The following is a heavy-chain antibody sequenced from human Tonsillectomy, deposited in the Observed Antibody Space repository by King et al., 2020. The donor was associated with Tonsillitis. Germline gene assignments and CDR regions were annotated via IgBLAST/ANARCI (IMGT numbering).Heavy chain of an antibody. V-gene: IGHV2-5*02. CDR3: ARRQSTTRTRGVPNWFDP. CDR2: IYWDDDK. CDR1: GFSLNTSGVG. Sequence: TLKESGPTLVKPTQTLTVSCSLSGFSLNTSGVGVGWIRQPPGKALEWLAVIYWDDDKRYSPSLKSRLPITKDTSTDRVVLTMTNMDPGDTATYYCARRQSTTRTRGVPNWFDPWGQGTLVTVSS. D-gene: IGHD3-10*01. J-gene: IGHJ5*02.